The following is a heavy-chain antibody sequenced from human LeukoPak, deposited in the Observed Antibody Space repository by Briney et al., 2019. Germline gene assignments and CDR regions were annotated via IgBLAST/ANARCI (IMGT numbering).Heavy chain of an antibody. V-gene: IGHV4-59*01. CDR1: GGSISSYY. CDR3: AREVLGSGSYYNGYYYYYYMDV. J-gene: IGHJ6*03. CDR2: IYYSGST. Sequence: SETLSLTCTVSGGSISSYYWSWIRQPPGKGLEWIGYIYYSGSTNYNPSLKSRVTISVDTSKSQFSLKLSSVTAADTAVYYCAREVLGSGSYYNGYYYYYYMDVWGKGTTVTISS. D-gene: IGHD3-10*01.